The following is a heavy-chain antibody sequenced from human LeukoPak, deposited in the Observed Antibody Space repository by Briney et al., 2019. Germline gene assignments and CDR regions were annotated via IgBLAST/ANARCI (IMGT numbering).Heavy chain of an antibody. V-gene: IGHV3-23*01. CDR3: AKDYGPKQLVFFDS. J-gene: IGHJ4*02. CDR1: GGSISSSSYY. Sequence: ETLSLTCTVSGGSISSSSYYWGWIRQPPGKGLEWVSGISENGGTTFYADSVKGRFTITRDNSKNTLYVQMNSLRGEDTAVYYCAKDYGPKQLVFFDSWGQGTLVTVSS. CDR2: ISENGGTT. D-gene: IGHD6-13*01.